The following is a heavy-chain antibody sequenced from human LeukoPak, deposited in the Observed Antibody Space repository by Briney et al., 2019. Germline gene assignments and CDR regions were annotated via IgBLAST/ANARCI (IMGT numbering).Heavy chain of an antibody. D-gene: IGHD2-15*01. CDR3: ANAAVTATPAPDY. J-gene: IGHJ4*02. CDR2: ISSDGSDK. V-gene: IGHV3-30*18. CDR1: GVSFSSHG. Sequence: PGGSLRLSCAAYGVSFSSHGMHWVRQAPGKGLEWVAVISSDGSDKYYADSVKGRFTISRDNSKNTLYLQMNSLRAEDTAVYYCANAAVTATPAPDYWGQGTLVTVSS.